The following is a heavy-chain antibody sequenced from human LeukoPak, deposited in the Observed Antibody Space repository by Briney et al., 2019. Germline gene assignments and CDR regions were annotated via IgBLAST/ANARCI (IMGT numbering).Heavy chain of an antibody. D-gene: IGHD6-13*01. CDR3: ARVIPIYGSSWYVSVWFDP. Sequence: SETLSLTCTVSSGSISTSNYYWGWVRQPPGKALEWIGNIFYSGSTYYNPSLKSRVTISVDTSKNQFSLKLSSVTAADTAVYYCARVIPIYGSSWYVSVWFDPWGQGTLVTVSS. V-gene: IGHV4-39*07. J-gene: IGHJ5*02. CDR2: IFYSGST. CDR1: SGSISTSNYY.